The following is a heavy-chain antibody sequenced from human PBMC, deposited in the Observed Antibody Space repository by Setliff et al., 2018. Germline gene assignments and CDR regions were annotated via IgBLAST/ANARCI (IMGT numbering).Heavy chain of an antibody. Sequence: GESLTISCAASGFTFSSYWMHWVRQAPGKGLVWVSRINSDGSSTSNADSVKGRFTISRDNAKNTLYLQMNSLRAEDTAVYYCARALKGYFDYWGQGTLVTVSS. CDR1: GFTFSSYW. CDR2: INSDGSST. CDR3: ARALKGYFDY. J-gene: IGHJ4*02. V-gene: IGHV3-74*01.